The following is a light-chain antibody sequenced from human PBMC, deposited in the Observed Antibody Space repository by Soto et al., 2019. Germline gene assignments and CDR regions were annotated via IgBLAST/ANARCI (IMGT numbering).Light chain of an antibody. CDR2: GTT. V-gene: IGKV3-15*01. J-gene: IGKJ1*01. CDR3: KQYNNWPKT. Sequence: EIVMTQSPATLSVSPGERATLSCRASQSISSSLAWYQQRPGQAPRLLIYGTTTRAAGVPSTFGGSGSGAEFTLTISSLQSEDFAFYYCKQYNNWPKTFGQGTKVEIK. CDR1: QSISSS.